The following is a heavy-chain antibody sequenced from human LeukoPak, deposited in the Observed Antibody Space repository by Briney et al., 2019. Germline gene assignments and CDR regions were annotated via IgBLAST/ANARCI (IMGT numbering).Heavy chain of an antibody. D-gene: IGHD2-15*01. V-gene: IGHV3-74*01. J-gene: IGHJ4*02. CDR1: GFTFSSYW. CDR3: AREYCSGGSCYRRQYYFDY. Sequence: GGSLRLSCAASGFTFSSYWMHWVRQAPGKGLVWVSRIKSDGSATSNADSVKGQFTISRDNSKNTLYLGMNSLRVEDTAVYYCAREYCSGGSCYRRQYYFDYWGQGTLVTVSS. CDR2: IKSDGSAT.